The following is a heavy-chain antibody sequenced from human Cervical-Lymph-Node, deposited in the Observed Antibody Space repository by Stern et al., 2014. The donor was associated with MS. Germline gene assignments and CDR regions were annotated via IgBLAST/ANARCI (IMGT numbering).Heavy chain of an antibody. CDR1: GFNVNTYY. CDR3: VRGHSQAYDY. CDR2: MYSGGST. Sequence: EVHLVESGGGLIQPGGSLRLSCAASGFNVNTYYMSWVRQAPAKGLEWVATMYSGGSTYAADSVKGRFTISRDTSRNTLSLQMNNLRAEDMAVYYCVRGHSQAYDYWGRGTLVTVSS. D-gene: IGHD4-11*01. J-gene: IGHJ4*02. V-gene: IGHV3-53*01.